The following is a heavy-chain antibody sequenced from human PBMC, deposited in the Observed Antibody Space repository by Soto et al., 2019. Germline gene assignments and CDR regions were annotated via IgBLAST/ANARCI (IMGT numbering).Heavy chain of an antibody. CDR1: GGSISSGDYY. J-gene: IGHJ6*02. CDR3: ARDHYVYDILTGYGYYYGMDV. D-gene: IGHD3-9*01. CDR2: IYYSGGT. Sequence: SETLSLTCTVSGGSISSGDYYWSWIRQPPGKGLEWIGYIYYSGGTYYNPSLKSRVTISVDTSKNQFSLKLSSVTAADTAVYYCARDHYVYDILTGYGYYYGMDVWGQGTTATVSS. V-gene: IGHV4-30-4*01.